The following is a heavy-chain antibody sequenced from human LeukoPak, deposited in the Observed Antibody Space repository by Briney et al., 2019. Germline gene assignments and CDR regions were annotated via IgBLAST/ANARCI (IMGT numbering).Heavy chain of an antibody. CDR1: GFTFSNYW. J-gene: IGHJ4*02. V-gene: IGHV3-74*01. D-gene: IGHD6-6*01. CDR3: LRDRSGSSSVY. Sequence: PGGSLRLSCAASGFTFSNYWMHWFRQAPGKGLVWVSNINSDGSSTTYADSVKGRFTISRDNAKNTLYLQMNSLRAEDTAVYHCLRDRSGSSSVYWGQGTLVTVSS. CDR2: INSDGSST.